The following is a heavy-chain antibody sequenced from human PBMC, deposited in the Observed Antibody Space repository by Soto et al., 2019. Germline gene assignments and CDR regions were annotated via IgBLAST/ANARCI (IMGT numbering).Heavy chain of an antibody. CDR1: GYTFTSYG. CDR3: AREDSSGWCNTDY. Sequence: ASVKVSSKASGYTFTSYGISWVRQAPGQGLEWMGWISAYNGYTNYAQKLQGRVTMTTDTSTSTAYMELRSLTSDDTAVYYCAREDSSGWCNTDYWGQGTLVTVSS. J-gene: IGHJ4*02. V-gene: IGHV1-18*04. CDR2: ISAYNGYT. D-gene: IGHD6-19*01.